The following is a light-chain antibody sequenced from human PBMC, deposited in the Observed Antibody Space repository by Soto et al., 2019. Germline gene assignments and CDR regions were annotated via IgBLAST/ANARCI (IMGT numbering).Light chain of an antibody. CDR2: DVS. CDR1: STDVGRYNY. Sequence: ALTQPASVSGSPGQSITISCTGTSTDVGRYNYVSWYQQHPGKAPKLMVYDVSNRPSWVSNRFSGSKSGITASLTISGFQAEDEADYYCTSYTSDSTYVFGTGTKVTVL. J-gene: IGLJ1*01. CDR3: TSYTSDSTYV. V-gene: IGLV2-14*01.